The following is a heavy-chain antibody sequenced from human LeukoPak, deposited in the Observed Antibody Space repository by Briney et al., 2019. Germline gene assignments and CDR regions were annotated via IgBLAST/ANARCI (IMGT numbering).Heavy chain of an antibody. D-gene: IGHD2-2*01. CDR3: ARDSPVQLGHNWFDP. CDR1: GFTFSSYS. CDR2: ISSSSSYI. Sequence: GGSLRLSCAASGFTFSSYSMNWVRQAPGKGLEWVSSISSSSSYIYYADSVKGRFTISRDNAKNSLYLQMNSLRAEDTAVYYCARDSPVQLGHNWFDPGAREPWSPSPQ. J-gene: IGHJ5*02. V-gene: IGHV3-21*01.